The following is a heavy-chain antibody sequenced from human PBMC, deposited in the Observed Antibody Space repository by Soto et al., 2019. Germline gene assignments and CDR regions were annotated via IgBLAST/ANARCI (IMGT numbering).Heavy chain of an antibody. J-gene: IGHJ6*03. CDR1: GGSISSYY. CDR2: IYYSGST. CDR3: ARARITIFGVVNHYYYYYMDV. V-gene: IGHV4-59*01. Sequence: QVQLQESGPGLVKPSETLSLTCTVSGGSISSYYWSWIRQPPGKGLEWIGYIYYSGSTNYNPSRKSRVTISVDTSKHQFSLKLSSVPAADTAVYYCARARITIFGVVNHYYYYYMDVWGKGTTVTVSS. D-gene: IGHD3-3*01.